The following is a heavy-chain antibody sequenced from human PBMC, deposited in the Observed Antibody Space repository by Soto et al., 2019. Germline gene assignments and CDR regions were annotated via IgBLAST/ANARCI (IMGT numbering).Heavy chain of an antibody. CDR3: AREGFSYGYGYYYYNGMDV. J-gene: IGHJ6*02. CDR2: INSDGSST. Sequence: GGSLRLSCAASEFTFSSYWMHLVRQAPGKGLVWVSRINSDGSSTNYADSVKGRFTISRDNAKNTLYLQIDSLRAEDTAVYYCAREGFSYGYGYYYYNGMDVWGQGTTVTVSS. CDR1: EFTFSSYW. V-gene: IGHV3-74*01. D-gene: IGHD5-18*01.